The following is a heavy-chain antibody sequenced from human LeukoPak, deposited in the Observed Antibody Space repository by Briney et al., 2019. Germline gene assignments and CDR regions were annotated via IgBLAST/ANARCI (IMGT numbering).Heavy chain of an antibody. CDR2: IGTRSDYI. CDR3: ARMNSEYYYGPSIRSLIYYGMDV. V-gene: IGHV3-21*01. Sequence: GSLRLSCAASGFTFSPYTMSWVRQAPGKGLEWVSSIGTRSDYIYYADSVKGRFAISRDSANNSLYLQMNSLRAEDTAVYYCARMNSEYYYGPSIRSLIYYGMDVWGQGTTVIVSS. D-gene: IGHD3-22*01. J-gene: IGHJ6*02. CDR1: GFTFSPYT.